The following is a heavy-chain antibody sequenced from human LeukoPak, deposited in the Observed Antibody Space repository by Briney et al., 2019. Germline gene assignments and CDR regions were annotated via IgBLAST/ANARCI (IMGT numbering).Heavy chain of an antibody. J-gene: IGHJ5*02. CDR1: GGSISSYY. Sequence: SETLSLTCTVSGGSISSYYWSWIRQPPGKGLEWIGYIYYSGSTYYNPSLKSRVTISVDTSKNQFSLRLSSVTAADTAVYYCARLQYCSGTSCYWFDPWGQGTLVTVSS. V-gene: IGHV4-59*12. D-gene: IGHD2-2*01. CDR3: ARLQYCSGTSCYWFDP. CDR2: IYYSGST.